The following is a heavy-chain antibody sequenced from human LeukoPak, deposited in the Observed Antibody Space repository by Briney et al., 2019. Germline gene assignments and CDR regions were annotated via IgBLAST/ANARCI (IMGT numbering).Heavy chain of an antibody. CDR3: AKEETAVAGTFPLDY. J-gene: IGHJ4*02. D-gene: IGHD6-19*01. CDR2: ISGIGGST. V-gene: IGHV3-23*01. Sequence: GGSLRLSCAASGFTFSSYAMSWVRQAPGKGLEWVSGISGIGGSTYYADSVKGRFTISRDNSRNTLYVQVSSLRAEDTAVYYCAKEETAVAGTFPLDYWAREPWSPSPQ. CDR1: GFTFSSYA.